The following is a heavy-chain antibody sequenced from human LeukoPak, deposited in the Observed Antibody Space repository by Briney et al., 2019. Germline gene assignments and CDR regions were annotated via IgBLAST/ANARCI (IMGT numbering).Heavy chain of an antibody. CDR3: ATSYDMGWLIGY. V-gene: IGHV3-7*03. CDR2: IKQDGSEK. Sequence: GGSLRLSCAASGFTFRSYWMRWVRQAPGKGLEWVANIKQDGSEKFYVASVKGRFTISRDNGKSSLYLQMNSLRAEDTALYYCATSYDMGWLIGYWGQGTLVTVSS. D-gene: IGHD3/OR15-3a*01. J-gene: IGHJ4*02. CDR1: GFTFRSYW.